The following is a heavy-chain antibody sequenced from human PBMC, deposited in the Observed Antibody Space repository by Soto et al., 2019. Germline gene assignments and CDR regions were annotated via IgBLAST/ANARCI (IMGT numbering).Heavy chain of an antibody. Sequence: EVQLFESGGGLVEPGESLRLSCAASGFIFIDFAMSWVRQAPGKGLEWVSTITTSDDITYSADSVRGRFTISRDNSANTLFLQMSSLRGDDTATYYCTKGDSSGYFDPSSGYSTPDHWGQGTLVTVSS. CDR1: GFIFIDFA. CDR3: TKGDSSGYFDPSSGYSTPDH. J-gene: IGHJ5*02. CDR2: ITTSDDIT. V-gene: IGHV3-23*01. D-gene: IGHD3-3*01.